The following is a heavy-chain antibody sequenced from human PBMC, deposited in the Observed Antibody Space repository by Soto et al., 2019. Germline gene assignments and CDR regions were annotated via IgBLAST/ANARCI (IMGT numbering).Heavy chain of an antibody. J-gene: IGHJ4*02. CDR3: ASSPGYCSSTSCYPDFDY. CDR1: GFSLSTSGMC. CDR2: IDWDDDK. V-gene: IGHV2-70*11. Sequence: SGPTLVNPTQTLTLTCTFSGFSLSTSGMCVSWIRQPPGKALEWLARIDWDDDKYYSTSLKTRLTISKDTSKNQVVLTMTNMDPVDTAMYYCASSPGYCSSTSCYPDFDYWGQGTLVTVSS. D-gene: IGHD2-2*03.